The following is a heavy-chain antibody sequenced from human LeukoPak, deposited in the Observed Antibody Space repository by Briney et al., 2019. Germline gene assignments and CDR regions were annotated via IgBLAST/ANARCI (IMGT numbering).Heavy chain of an antibody. D-gene: IGHD3-10*01. CDR3: ARGYGSGEDGDY. CDR2: INWNGGST. CDR1: GFTFNDYG. Sequence: GGSLRLSCAASGFTFNDYGMSWVRQAPGKGLEWVSGINWNGGSTGYADSLKGRFTISRDNAKNSLYLQMNSLRAEDTALYYCARGYGSGEDGDYWGQGTLVTVSS. J-gene: IGHJ4*02. V-gene: IGHV3-20*04.